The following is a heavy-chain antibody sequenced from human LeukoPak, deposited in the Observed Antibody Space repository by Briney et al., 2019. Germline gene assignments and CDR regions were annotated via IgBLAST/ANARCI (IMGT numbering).Heavy chain of an antibody. CDR1: GFSISSYW. Sequence: GGSLRLSCAASGFSISSYWMHWVRQAPGKGLVWVSGINSDGSSTSYADSVKGRVTISRDNAKNTLCLQINSLRAEDTAVYYCARSGFFTYYHDISGYHWFDPWGQGTLVTVSS. CDR2: INSDGSST. D-gene: IGHD3-22*01. CDR3: ARSGFFTYYHDISGYHWFDP. J-gene: IGHJ5*02. V-gene: IGHV3-74*01.